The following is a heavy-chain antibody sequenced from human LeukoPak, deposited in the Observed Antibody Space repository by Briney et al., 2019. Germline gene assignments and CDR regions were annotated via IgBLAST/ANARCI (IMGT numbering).Heavy chain of an antibody. J-gene: IGHJ4*02. Sequence: ASVKVSCKVSGYTLTELSMHWVRQAPGKGLEWMGGFDPEDGETIYAQKFQGRVTMTEDTSTDTAYMELSSLRSEDTAVYYCAIRNYDYVWGSYRYTFYGYWGQGTLVTVSS. D-gene: IGHD3-16*02. CDR2: FDPEDGET. CDR3: AIRNYDYVWGSYRYTFYGY. V-gene: IGHV1-24*01. CDR1: GYTLTELS.